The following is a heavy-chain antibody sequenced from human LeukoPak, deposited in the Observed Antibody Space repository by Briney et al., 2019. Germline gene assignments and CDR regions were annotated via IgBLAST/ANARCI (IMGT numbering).Heavy chain of an antibody. CDR2: IIPIFGTT. CDR3: ARGLGGFGEYNYYYMDV. D-gene: IGHD3-10*01. J-gene: IGHJ6*03. Sequence: ASVKVSCKASGGTFSNYAISWVRQASGQGPEWMGGIIPIFGTTNYAQKFQGRVTMTRNTSISTAYMELSSLRSEDTAVYYCARGLGGFGEYNYYYMDVWGKGTTVTISS. CDR1: GGTFSNYA. V-gene: IGHV1-69*05.